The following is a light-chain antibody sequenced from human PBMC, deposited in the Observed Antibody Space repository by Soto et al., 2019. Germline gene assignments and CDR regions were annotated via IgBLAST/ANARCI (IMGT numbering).Light chain of an antibody. CDR1: QSVSSN. Sequence: EIVMTQSPATLSVSPGARATLSCRASQSVSSNLAWYQQKPGQAPRLLIYGASTRATGGPARFRGSGSGTEFTLTISSLQSEDFAVYFCQQYNNWPLTFGGGTKVEIK. J-gene: IGKJ4*01. CDR2: GAS. CDR3: QQYNNWPLT. V-gene: IGKV3-15*01.